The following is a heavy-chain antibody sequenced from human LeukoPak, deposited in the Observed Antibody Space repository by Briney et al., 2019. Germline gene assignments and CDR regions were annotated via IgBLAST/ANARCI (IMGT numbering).Heavy chain of an antibody. J-gene: IGHJ4*02. D-gene: IGHD3-10*01. Sequence: PSETLSLTCTVSGGSISSYYWSWIRQPPGKGLEWIGYIHYSGSTNYNPSLQGRVTISVDTSKNQFSLKLSSVTAADTAVYYCARPGWFGELELDYWGQGTLVTVSS. CDR3: ARPGWFGELELDY. CDR1: GGSISSYY. CDR2: IHYSGST. V-gene: IGHV4-59*01.